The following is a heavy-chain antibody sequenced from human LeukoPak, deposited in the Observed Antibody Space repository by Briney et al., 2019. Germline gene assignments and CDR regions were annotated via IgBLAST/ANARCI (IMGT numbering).Heavy chain of an antibody. CDR1: GFTFSSYS. V-gene: IGHV3-21*01. CDR3: ARGGSSGYYLDY. CDR2: ISSSSSYI. D-gene: IGHD3-22*01. J-gene: IGHJ4*02. Sequence: PGGSLRLSYAASGFTFSSYSMNWVRQAPGKGLEWVSSISSSSSYIYYADSVKGRFTISRDNAKNSLYLQMNSLRAEDTAVYYCARGGSSGYYLDYWGQGTLVTVSS.